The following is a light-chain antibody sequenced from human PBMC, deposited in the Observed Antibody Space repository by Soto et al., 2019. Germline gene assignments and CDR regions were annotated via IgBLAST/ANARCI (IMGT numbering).Light chain of an antibody. CDR3: NAWGV. V-gene: IGLV2-14*01. J-gene: IGLJ2*01. CDR2: EVS. CDR1: SSDFGGYNY. Sequence: QSALTQPASVSGSPGQSITISCTGTSSDFGGYNYVSLYQHHPGKAPKLMIHEVSNRPSGVSPRFSGSKSGNTASLTISGLQAADVAAYSGNAWGVFGGGTKVNVL.